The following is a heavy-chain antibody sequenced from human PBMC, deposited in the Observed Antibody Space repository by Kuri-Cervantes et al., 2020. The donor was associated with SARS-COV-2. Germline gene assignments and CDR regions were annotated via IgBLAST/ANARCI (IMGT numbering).Heavy chain of an antibody. CDR1: GGSISSYYW. V-gene: IGHV2-70*16. CDR2: IDWDDDK. D-gene: IGHD2-2*01. CDR3: ARAVPFFDY. J-gene: IGHJ4*02. Sequence: TLSLTSTVSGGSISSYYWSWIRQPPGKALEWLARIDWDDDKFYSTSLKTRLTISKDTSKNQVVLTMTNMDPVDTATYYCARAVPFFDYWGQGTLVTVSS.